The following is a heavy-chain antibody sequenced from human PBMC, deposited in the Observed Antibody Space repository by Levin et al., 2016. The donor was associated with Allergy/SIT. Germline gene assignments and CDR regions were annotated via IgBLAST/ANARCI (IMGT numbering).Heavy chain of an antibody. J-gene: IGHJ6*03. CDR2: IYYSGST. CDR3: ARLWFGWGDYYMDV. Sequence: WIRQPPGKGLEWIGYIYYSGSTNYNPSLKSRVTISVDTSKNQFSLKLSSVTAADTAVYYCARLWFGWGDYYMDVWGKGTTVTVSS. D-gene: IGHD3-10*01. V-gene: IGHV4-59*01.